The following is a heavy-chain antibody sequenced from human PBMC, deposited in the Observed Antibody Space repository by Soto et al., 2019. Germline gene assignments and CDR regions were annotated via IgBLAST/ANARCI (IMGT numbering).Heavy chain of an antibody. CDR3: ARWVTDILKNWFDP. CDR2: IYYSGST. CDR1: GGSISSGGYY. V-gene: IGHV4-31*03. D-gene: IGHD2-21*02. Sequence: SETLSLTCTVSGGSISSGGYYWSWIRQHPGKGLEWIGYIYYSGSTYYNPSLKSRVTISVDTSKNQFSLKLSSVTAADTAVYYCARWVTDILKNWFDPWGQGTLVTVSS. J-gene: IGHJ5*02.